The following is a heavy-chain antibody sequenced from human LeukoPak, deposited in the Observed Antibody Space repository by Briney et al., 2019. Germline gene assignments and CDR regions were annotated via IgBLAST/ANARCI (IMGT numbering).Heavy chain of an antibody. CDR3: AREFSGTTIAGRVFDS. Sequence: SETLSLTCSVSGGSITSYYWTYIRQPAGKGLEWIGHIHASGSTNYNPSLKSRVTMSVDTSKNQFSLNLSSVTAADTAMYYCAREFSGTTIAGRVFDSWGQGALVTVSS. V-gene: IGHV4-4*07. J-gene: IGHJ4*02. D-gene: IGHD6-6*01. CDR2: IHASGST. CDR1: GGSITSYY.